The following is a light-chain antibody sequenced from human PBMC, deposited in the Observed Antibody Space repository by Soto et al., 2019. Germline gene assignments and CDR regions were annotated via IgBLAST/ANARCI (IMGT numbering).Light chain of an antibody. J-gene: IGKJ1*01. CDR3: QQYNSYPWT. CDR1: QSLSNW. CDR2: DAS. V-gene: IGKV1-5*01. Sequence: DIQMTQSPSTLSASVGDRVTITCRASQSLSNWLAWYQQKPGKAPKLLIYDASSLESGVPSRFSGSGSGTEFTLAISSLQPEDFATYYCQQYNSYPWTFGQGTKVDIK.